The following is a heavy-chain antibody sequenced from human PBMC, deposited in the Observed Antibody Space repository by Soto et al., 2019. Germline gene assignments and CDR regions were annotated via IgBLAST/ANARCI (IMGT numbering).Heavy chain of an antibody. D-gene: IGHD3-3*01. J-gene: IGHJ5*02. Sequence: QVQLQESGPGLLKPSETLSLTCGVSGGSISSDDYYWSWIRQHPGKGLEWIGYISYSGGAYYNPSLKSRLTMSVDTSTNQFSLSLSSVTAADTAVYYCARLRTIFGEVNQSWFDPWGQGTLVTVSS. V-gene: IGHV4-31*11. CDR2: ISYSGGA. CDR3: ARLRTIFGEVNQSWFDP. CDR1: GGSISSDDYY.